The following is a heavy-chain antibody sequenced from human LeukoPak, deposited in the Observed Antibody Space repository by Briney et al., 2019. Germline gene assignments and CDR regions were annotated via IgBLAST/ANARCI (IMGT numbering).Heavy chain of an antibody. CDR1: GFTFSNAW. V-gene: IGHV3-15*01. J-gene: IGHJ4*02. CDR3: TRVGKFFWDFDY. Sequence: GWSLRLSCAASGFTFSNAWMSWVRQAPGKGLEWVGRVKSKTDGGTTDYAVPVKGRFTISRDDSKSIAYLQMNSLKSEDTALYYCTRVGKFFWDFDYWGQGTLVTVSS. D-gene: IGHD3-3*01. CDR2: VKSKTDGGTT.